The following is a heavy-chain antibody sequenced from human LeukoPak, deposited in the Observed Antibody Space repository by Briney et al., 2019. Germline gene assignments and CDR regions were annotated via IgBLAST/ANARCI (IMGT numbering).Heavy chain of an antibody. CDR3: ARGGGNLPIYAFDF. Sequence: ASVKVSCKASGYTFTGYYIHWVRQAPGQGLEWMGWIYLDSGGTYYAQRFQGGVTMTRDTSINTAYMELSRLRSDDSAVYYCARGGGNLPIYAFDFWGQGSMVTVSS. CDR2: IYLDSGGT. CDR1: GYTFTGYY. D-gene: IGHD4-23*01. J-gene: IGHJ3*01. V-gene: IGHV1-2*02.